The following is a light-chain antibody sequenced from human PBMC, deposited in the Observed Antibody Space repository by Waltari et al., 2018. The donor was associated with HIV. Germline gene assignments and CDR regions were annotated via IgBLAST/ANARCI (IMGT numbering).Light chain of an antibody. CDR3: ASYTGTYIPVV. V-gene: IGLV2-14*01. CDR1: SSDVGAYNY. CDR2: EVT. Sequence: QSALTQPASVSGSPGQSITISCTGTSSDVGAYNYVSWYQQHPDKAPKLIIYEVTNRPLGISNRFSGSKSSNTASLTISGLRADDEADYYCASYTGTYIPVVFGGGTKLTVL. J-gene: IGLJ2*01.